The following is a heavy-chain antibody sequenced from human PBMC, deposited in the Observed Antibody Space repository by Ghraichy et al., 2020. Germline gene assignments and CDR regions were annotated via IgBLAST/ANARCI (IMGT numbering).Heavy chain of an antibody. D-gene: IGHD6-19*01. V-gene: IGHV1-24*01. CDR3: ATWGIAVAGGVNAFDI. Sequence: ASVKVSFKVSGYTLTELSMHWVRQAPGKGLEWMGTFDPEDGETISAQKFQGRVTMTEDTSTDTAYMELSSLRSEDTAVYYCATWGIAVAGGVNAFDIWGQRTMVTVSS. CDR1: GYTLTELS. CDR2: FDPEDGET. J-gene: IGHJ3*02.